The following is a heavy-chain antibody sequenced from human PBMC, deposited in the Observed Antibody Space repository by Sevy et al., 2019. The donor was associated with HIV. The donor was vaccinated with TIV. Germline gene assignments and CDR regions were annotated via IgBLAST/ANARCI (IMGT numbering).Heavy chain of an antibody. CDR1: GYTFTNYG. CDR3: ARVHGLVPAAIYPNYGMDV. J-gene: IGHJ6*02. D-gene: IGHD2-2*01. V-gene: IGHV1-18*01. Sequence: ASVKVSCKASGYTFTNYGITWVRQAPGQGLEWMGWITTYNGKTNYVEKLQGRVTTTTDTSTSTAYMELRSLRSDDTAVYYCARVHGLVPAAIYPNYGMDVWGQGTTVTVSS. CDR2: ITTYNGKT.